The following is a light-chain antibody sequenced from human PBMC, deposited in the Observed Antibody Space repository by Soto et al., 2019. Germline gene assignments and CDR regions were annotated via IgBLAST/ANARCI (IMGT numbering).Light chain of an antibody. J-gene: IGKJ1*01. CDR1: ESVSSN. CDR2: GAS. V-gene: IGKV3-15*01. Sequence: EVVMTQSPATLSVSPGERATLSSRAGESVSSNLAWYQQRPGQAPRLVIYGASTRATGIPARFSGSGSGTDFNLTISRLEPEDFAVYYCQHYETFGQGTKVDIK. CDR3: QHYET.